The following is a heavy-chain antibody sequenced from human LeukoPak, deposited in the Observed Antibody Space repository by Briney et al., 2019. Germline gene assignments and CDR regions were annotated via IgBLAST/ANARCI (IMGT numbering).Heavy chain of an antibody. V-gene: IGHV3-66*01. D-gene: IGHD3-16*01. CDR1: GFAVSNIY. CDR2: IFGGDST. Sequence: PGGSLRLSCAASGFAVSNIYMNWVRQAPGKGLEWVSVIFGGDSTYYADSAKGRFTISRDNSKNTVYLQMNSLRADDTAVYHCARGLGTYTTSWYHFYGMDFWGLRTTVTVS. CDR3: ARGLGTYTTSWYHFYGMDF. J-gene: IGHJ6*02.